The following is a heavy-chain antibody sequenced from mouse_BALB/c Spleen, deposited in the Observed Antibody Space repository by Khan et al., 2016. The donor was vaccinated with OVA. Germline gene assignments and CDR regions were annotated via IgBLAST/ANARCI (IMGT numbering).Heavy chain of an antibody. CDR3: ARQPYDYYNIMDY. CDR2: IWSDGRT. D-gene: IGHD1-1*01. CDR1: GFSLTNYG. J-gene: IGHJ4*01. V-gene: IGHV2-6-1*01. Sequence: QVQLKQSGPGLVAPSQSLSITCTISGFSLTNYGVHWVRQPPGKGLEWLVVIWSDGRTTYNSALTSTLSISKDNSKSQVFLKMNSRQTDDNAMYYCARQPYDYYNIMDYWGQGTSVTVSS.